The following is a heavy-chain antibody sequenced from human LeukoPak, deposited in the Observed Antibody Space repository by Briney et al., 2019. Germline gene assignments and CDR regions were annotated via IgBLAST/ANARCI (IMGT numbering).Heavy chain of an antibody. CDR1: GFTFSSYG. V-gene: IGHV3-30*02. J-gene: IGHJ3*02. CDR2: IRYDGSKK. D-gene: IGHD1-26*01. Sequence: GGSLRLSCAASGFTFSSYGMHWVRQAPGKGLEWVAFIRYDGSKKYYADSVKGRFTISRDNSKNTLYVQINSLRAEDTAVYYCATSGRIKRDAFDIWGQGTMVTVSS. CDR3: ATSGRIKRDAFDI.